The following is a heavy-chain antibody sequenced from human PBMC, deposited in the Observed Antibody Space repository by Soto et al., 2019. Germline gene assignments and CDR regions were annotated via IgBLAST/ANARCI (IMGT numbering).Heavy chain of an antibody. D-gene: IGHD2-2*01. Sequence: QVQLVQSGAEVKKPGSSVKVSCKASGGTFSSYAISWVRQAPGQGLGWMGGIIPIFGTANYAQKFQGRVRITADEHTSTADMELSSLRSEDTAVYYCARQVTAAGYYYGMDVWGQGTTVTVSS. J-gene: IGHJ6*02. CDR3: ARQVTAAGYYYGMDV. V-gene: IGHV1-69*12. CDR1: GGTFSSYA. CDR2: IIPIFGTA.